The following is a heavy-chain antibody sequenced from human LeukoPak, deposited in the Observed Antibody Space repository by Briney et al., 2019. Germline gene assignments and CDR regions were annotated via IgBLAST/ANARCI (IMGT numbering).Heavy chain of an antibody. CDR1: GYTFTGYY. CDR2: INPKSGGT. CDR3: ARVEWELLAPPSSGWAFDI. Sequence: ASVKVSCKASGYTFTGYYMHWVRQAPGQGLEWMGWINPKSGGTNYAQTFQGRVTMTRDTSISTAYMELSRLRSDDTAVYYCARVEWELLAPPSSGWAFDIWGQGTMVTVSS. J-gene: IGHJ3*02. D-gene: IGHD1-26*01. V-gene: IGHV1-2*02.